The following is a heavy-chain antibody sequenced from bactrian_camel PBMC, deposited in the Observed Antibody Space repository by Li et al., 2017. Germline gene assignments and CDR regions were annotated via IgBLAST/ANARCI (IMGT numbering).Heavy chain of an antibody. CDR2: IDTRGGSI. J-gene: IGHJ6*01. D-gene: IGHD1*01. V-gene: IGHV3S1*01. CDR1: GLTGGTNC. CDR3: AAKRATDCRGPVCYCNLAADVSS. Sequence: HVQLVESGGGSVLPGGSLRLSCQVSGLTGGTNCLGWFRQPPGDEREGVARIDTRGGSILIADSVKGRFTISKDNAKNTLYLQMNSLKAEDTAMYYCAAKRATDCRGPVCYCNLAADVSSWGQGTQVTVS.